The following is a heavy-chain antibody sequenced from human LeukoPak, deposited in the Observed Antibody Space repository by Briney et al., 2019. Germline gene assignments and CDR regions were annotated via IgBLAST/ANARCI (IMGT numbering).Heavy chain of an antibody. J-gene: IGHJ5*02. CDR3: ARDRHITIFGVVPYRWFDP. CDR1: GGSVSNSGYY. CDR2: IYYNGST. V-gene: IGHV4-31*03. D-gene: IGHD3-3*01. Sequence: SETLSLTCTVSGGSVSNSGYYWSWIRQHPGKGLEWIGNIYYNGSTYYNPSLKSRLSISVDTSKNQFSLKLSSVTAADTAVYYCARDRHITIFGVVPYRWFDPWGQGTLVTVSS.